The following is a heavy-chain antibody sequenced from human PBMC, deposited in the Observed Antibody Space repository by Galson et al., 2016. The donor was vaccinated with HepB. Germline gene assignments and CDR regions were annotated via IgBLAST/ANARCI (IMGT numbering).Heavy chain of an antibody. CDR1: GFNFDDYA. CDR2: VTWNSGSM. J-gene: IGHJ6*02. Sequence: SLRLSCATSGFNFDDYAIHWVRQGPGKGLEWVSSVTWNSGSMGYADSVKGRFTISRDNAKTSLYLQMNSLRPEDTALYYCAKDLSRGSGSYYSRYYYYGVDVWGRGTTVTVSS. V-gene: IGHV3-9*01. CDR3: AKDLSRGSGSYYSRYYYYGVDV. D-gene: IGHD3-10*01.